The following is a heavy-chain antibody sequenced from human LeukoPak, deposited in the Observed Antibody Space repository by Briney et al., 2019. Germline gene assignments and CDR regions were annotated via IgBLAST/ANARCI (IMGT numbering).Heavy chain of an antibody. J-gene: IGHJ4*02. CDR2: IHSSGSA. Sequence: SETLSLTCTVSGGSISSYYWSWIRQPARKGLEYIGRIHSSGSASYNPSLKSRVSMSVDMSKNQFSLNLNSVTAADTAVYYCARDESGGYASSFDYWGQGTLVTVSS. CDR1: GGSISSYY. D-gene: IGHD5-12*01. V-gene: IGHV4-4*07. CDR3: ARDESGGYASSFDY.